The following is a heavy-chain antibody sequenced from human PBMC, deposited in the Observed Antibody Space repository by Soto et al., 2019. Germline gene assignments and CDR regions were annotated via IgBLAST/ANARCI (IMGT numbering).Heavy chain of an antibody. J-gene: IGHJ4*02. D-gene: IGHD3-3*01. CDR2: IKSKTDGGTT. V-gene: IGHV3-15*01. CDR1: GFTFSNAW. Sequence: GGSLRLSCAASGFTFSNAWMSWVRQAPGKGLEWVGRIKSKTDGGTTDYAAPVKGRFTISRDDSKNTLYLQMNSLKTEDTAVYYCTTEFYVLRFLEWLPKYFDYWGQGTLVTVSS. CDR3: TTEFYVLRFLEWLPKYFDY.